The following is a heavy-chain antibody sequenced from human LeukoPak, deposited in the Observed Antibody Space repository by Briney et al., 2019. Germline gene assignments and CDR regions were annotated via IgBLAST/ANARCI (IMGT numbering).Heavy chain of an antibody. J-gene: IGHJ4*02. CDR3: ARVKVSSGYYLGGIDY. D-gene: IGHD3-22*01. V-gene: IGHV4-34*01. CDR1: GGSFSGYY. Sequence: SETLSLTCAVYGGSFSGYYWSWIRQPPGKGLQWIGEINHTGSTYYNPSLKSRVTISVDTSKNQFSLKLSSVTAADTAVYYCARVKVSSGYYLGGIDYWGQGTLVTVSS. CDR2: INHTGST.